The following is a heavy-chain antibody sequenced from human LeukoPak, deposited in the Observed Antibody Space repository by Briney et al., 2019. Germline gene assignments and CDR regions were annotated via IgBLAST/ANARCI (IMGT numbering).Heavy chain of an antibody. Sequence: GGSLRLSCAASGFSFSRYGMHWVRQAPGKGLEWVAIIWYDGSKQYYADSVKGRFTISRDNSKNTLYLQMNSLRAEDTAVYYCARDQVSGVFDYWGQGARVTVS. D-gene: IGHD5/OR15-5a*01. CDR1: GFSFSRYG. J-gene: IGHJ4*02. V-gene: IGHV3-33*01. CDR2: IWYDGSKQ. CDR3: ARDQVSGVFDY.